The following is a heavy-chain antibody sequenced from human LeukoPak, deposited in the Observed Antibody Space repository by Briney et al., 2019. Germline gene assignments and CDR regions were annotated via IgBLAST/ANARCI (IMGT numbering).Heavy chain of an antibody. J-gene: IGHJ4*02. CDR3: AKDSGSYYNFDY. D-gene: IGHD3-10*01. CDR2: IRYDGSNK. CDR1: GFIFLRYG. V-gene: IGHV3-30*02. Sequence: PGRSLRLSCAASGFIFLRYGMHSVGQAPGKWLEWVAFIRYDGSNKYYADSVKGRFTISRDNSKNTLYLQMNSLRAEDTAVYYCAKDSGSYYNFDYWGQGTLVTVSS.